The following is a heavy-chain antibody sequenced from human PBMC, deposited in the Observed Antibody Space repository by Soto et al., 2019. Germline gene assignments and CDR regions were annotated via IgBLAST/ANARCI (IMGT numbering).Heavy chain of an antibody. V-gene: IGHV4-30-4*01. CDR1: GGSISSGDYY. Sequence: QVQLQESGPGLVKPSQTLSLTCTVSGGSISSGDYYWSWIRQPPGKGLEWIGYIYYSGSTYYNPSLKSRVTISVDTSKNQFSLKLSSVTAADTAVYYCARGSLYDYVWGSSTAGRFFAYWGQGTLVTVSS. J-gene: IGHJ4*02. CDR2: IYYSGST. CDR3: ARGSLYDYVWGSSTAGRFFAY. D-gene: IGHD3-16*01.